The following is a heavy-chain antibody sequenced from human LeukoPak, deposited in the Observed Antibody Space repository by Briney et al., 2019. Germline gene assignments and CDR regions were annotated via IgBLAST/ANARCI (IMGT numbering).Heavy chain of an antibody. V-gene: IGHV3-48*03. CDR3: APYCSSTSCSPGMFEY. Sequence: GGPLRLSCDTSGLRLRNYEMMLVRQAPGKGLEWVSYIFSRGSPIVYSDSVKGRFTISRDNSKNTVYLQMNGLRAEDTAVYYCAPYCSSTSCSPGMFEYRGQGTLVTVSS. CDR2: IFSRGSPI. CDR1: GLRLRNYE. J-gene: IGHJ4*02. D-gene: IGHD2-2*01.